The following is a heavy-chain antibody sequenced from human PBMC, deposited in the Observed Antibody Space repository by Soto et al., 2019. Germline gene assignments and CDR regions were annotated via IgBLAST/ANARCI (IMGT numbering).Heavy chain of an antibody. CDR2: IYQSGTT. D-gene: IGHD3-22*01. J-gene: IGHJ4*02. CDR3: ARDSSGRHDY. Sequence: SETLSLTCSVSGGSVRSGSYYWTWIRQPPGKGLEWIGYIYQSGTTNYNASLKSRVTISIDTSKNQFFLKLNSVTAADTAVYYCARDSSGRHDYWGQGALVTVSS. V-gene: IGHV4-61*01. CDR1: GGSVRSGSYY.